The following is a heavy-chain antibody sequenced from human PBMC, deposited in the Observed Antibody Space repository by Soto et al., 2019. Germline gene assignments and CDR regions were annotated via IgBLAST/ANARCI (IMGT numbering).Heavy chain of an antibody. CDR1: GFTFSSYA. J-gene: IGHJ4*02. D-gene: IGHD3-10*01. CDR3: AKGTVNLRLAFDY. CDR2: ISGSGGST. V-gene: IGHV3-23*01. Sequence: EVQLLESGGGLVQPGGSLRLSCAASGFTFSSYAMSWVRQAPGKGLEWVSAISGSGGSTYYADFVKGRFTISRDNSKNTLYLQMNSLRAEDTAVYYCAKGTVNLRLAFDYWGQGTLVTVSS.